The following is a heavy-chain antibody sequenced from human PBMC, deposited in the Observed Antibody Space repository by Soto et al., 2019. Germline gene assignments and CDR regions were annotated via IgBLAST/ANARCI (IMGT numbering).Heavy chain of an antibody. D-gene: IGHD3-10*01. CDR1: GGSIRSYY. CDR2: IFYSGST. J-gene: IGHJ6*02. Sequence: SETLSLTCTVPGGSIRSYYWSWIRQPPGKRLEWIGYIFYSGSTNYNPSLKSRVTISVDTSKNQLSLKLNSVTAADTAVYYCATGGGRFNYGMDVWGQGTSVT. V-gene: IGHV4-59*01. CDR3: ATGGGRFNYGMDV.